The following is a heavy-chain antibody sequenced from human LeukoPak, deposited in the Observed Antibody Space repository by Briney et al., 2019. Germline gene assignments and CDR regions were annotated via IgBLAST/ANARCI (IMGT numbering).Heavy chain of an antibody. CDR3: AKVTTPGRSYYYYYMDV. CDR2: IWYDESNK. J-gene: IGHJ6*03. Sequence: GRSLRLSCAASGFTFSSYGMQWVRQAPGKGLEWVAVIWYDESNKYYADSVKGRFTISRDNSKNTLYLQMNSMRAEDTAVYYCAKVTTPGRSYYYYYMDVWGKGTTVTVSS. CDR1: GFTFSSYG. D-gene: IGHD2-15*01. V-gene: IGHV3-33*06.